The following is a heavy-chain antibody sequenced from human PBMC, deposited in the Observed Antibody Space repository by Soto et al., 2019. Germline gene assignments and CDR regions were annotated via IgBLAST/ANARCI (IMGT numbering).Heavy chain of an antibody. CDR3: ARRAEYDYDSSGLFGEVRDY. Sequence: SDTLSLTCAVSGGSISSGGYSWSWIRQPPGKGLEWIGYIYHSGSTYYNPSLKSRVTISVDRSKNQFSLKLSSVTAADTAVYYCARRAEYDYDSSGLFGEVRDYWGQGTLVTVSS. CDR2: IYHSGST. D-gene: IGHD3-22*01. J-gene: IGHJ4*02. CDR1: GGSISSGGYS. V-gene: IGHV4-30-2*01.